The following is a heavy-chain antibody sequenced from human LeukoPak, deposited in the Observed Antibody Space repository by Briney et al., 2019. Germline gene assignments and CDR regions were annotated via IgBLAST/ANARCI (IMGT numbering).Heavy chain of an antibody. V-gene: IGHV1-46*04. CDR3: ARDGDYYSIDY. CDR2: INPSGGST. CDR1: GYTFLNYN. J-gene: IGHJ4*02. Sequence: ASVKVSCKASGYTFLNYNIHWVRQAPGQGLEWMGIINPSGGSTNYAQKLQGRVTLTRDTSTSTVYMELSSLRSEDTAVYFCARDGDYYSIDYWGQGTLVTVSS. D-gene: IGHD3-22*01.